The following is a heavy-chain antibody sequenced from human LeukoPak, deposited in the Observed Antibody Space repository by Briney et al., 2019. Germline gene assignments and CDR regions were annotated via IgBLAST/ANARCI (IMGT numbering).Heavy chain of an antibody. D-gene: IGHD6-13*01. CDR2: ISGSGGNT. Sequence: GGSLRLSCAASGFTFINYAMSWVRQAPGKGLEWVSGISGSGGNTYYADSVKGRFTISRDNSKNTLYLHMNSLRAEDTAVYYCAKITGYSSSWFTIDYWGQGTLVTVSS. CDR1: GFTFINYA. CDR3: AKITGYSSSWFTIDY. J-gene: IGHJ4*02. V-gene: IGHV3-23*01.